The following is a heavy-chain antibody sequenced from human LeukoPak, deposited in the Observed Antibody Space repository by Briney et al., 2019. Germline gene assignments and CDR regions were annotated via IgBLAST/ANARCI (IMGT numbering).Heavy chain of an antibody. CDR1: GFTFSSYW. V-gene: IGHV3-7*01. J-gene: IGHJ3*02. CDR3: AREYVLPWSGTGGAFDI. Sequence: GGSLRLSCAASGFTFSSYWMSWVRQAPGKGLEWVANIKQDGSEKYYVDSVKGRFTISRDNAKNSLYLQMNSLRAEDTAVYYCAREYVLPWSGTGGAFDIWGQGTMVTVSS. D-gene: IGHD3-10*01. CDR2: IKQDGSEK.